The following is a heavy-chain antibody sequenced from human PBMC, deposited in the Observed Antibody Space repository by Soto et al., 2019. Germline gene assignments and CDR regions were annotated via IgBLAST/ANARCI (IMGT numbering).Heavy chain of an antibody. D-gene: IGHD2-2*01. J-gene: IGHJ6*02. CDR2: IIPIFGTA. V-gene: IGHV1-69*14. Sequence: QVQLVQSGAEVKKPGSSVKVSCKASGGTFSSYAISWVRQAPGQGLEWMGGIIPIFGTANYAQKFQGRVTTTADKSTSTAYMELSSLRAEDTAVYYCARHVPAAGYYYGMDVWGQGTTVTVSS. CDR1: GGTFSSYA. CDR3: ARHVPAAGYYYGMDV.